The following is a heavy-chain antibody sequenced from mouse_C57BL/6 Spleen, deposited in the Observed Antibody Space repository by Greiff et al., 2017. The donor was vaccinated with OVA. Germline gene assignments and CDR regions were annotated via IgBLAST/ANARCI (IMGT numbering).Heavy chain of an antibody. CDR1: GYTFTDYY. J-gene: IGHJ2*01. V-gene: IGHV1-26*01. CDR2: INPNNGGT. Sequence: EVQLQQSGPELVKPGASVKISCKASGYTFTDYYMNWVKQSHGKSLEWIGDINPNNGGTSYNQKFKGKATLTVDKSSSTAYMQLRSLTSEDSAVYDCARGGLAVYYFDYWGQGTTLTVSS. CDR3: ARGGLAVYYFDY.